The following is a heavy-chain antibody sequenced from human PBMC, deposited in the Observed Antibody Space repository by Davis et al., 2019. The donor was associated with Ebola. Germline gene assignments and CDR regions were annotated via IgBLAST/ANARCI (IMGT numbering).Heavy chain of an antibody. V-gene: IGHV3-23*01. CDR3: AKSGLSFGVVKYHYGMDV. J-gene: IGHJ6*04. D-gene: IGHD3-3*01. CDR2: ISGSGGST. CDR1: RFTFTNYA. Sequence: PWGSLRPSCVASRFTFTNYAMTWVRQAPGRGLEWVSAISGSGGSTYYADSVKGRFTISRDNSKKTLYLQMNSLRAEDTAVYYCAKSGLSFGVVKYHYGMDVWGKGTTVTVSS.